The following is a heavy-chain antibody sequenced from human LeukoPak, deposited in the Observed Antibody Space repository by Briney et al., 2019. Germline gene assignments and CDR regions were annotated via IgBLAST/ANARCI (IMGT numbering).Heavy chain of an antibody. CDR3: AKAHGSGSYYNGYPDY. CDR1: GFTFSSYA. CDR2: ISGSGGST. V-gene: IGHV3-23*01. J-gene: IGHJ4*02. Sequence: GGSLRLSCAASGFTFSSYAMSWVRQAPGKGLEWVSTISGSGGSTYYADSVKGRFTISRDNSKNTLYLQMNSLRAEDTAAYYCAKAHGSGSYYNGYPDYWGQGTLVTVSS. D-gene: IGHD3-10*01.